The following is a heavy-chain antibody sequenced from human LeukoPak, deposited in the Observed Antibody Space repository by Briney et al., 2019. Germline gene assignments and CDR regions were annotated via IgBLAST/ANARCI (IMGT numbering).Heavy chain of an antibody. CDR2: ISWNSGSI. Sequence: GRSLRLSCAASGFTFDDYAMHWVRHAPGKGLEWVSGISWNSGSIGYADSVKGRFTISRDNAKNSLYLQMNSLRAEDTALYYCAKDLSYGSGSYYNVAGLDYWGQGTLVTVSS. CDR1: GFTFDDYA. V-gene: IGHV3-9*01. CDR3: AKDLSYGSGSYYNVAGLDY. J-gene: IGHJ4*02. D-gene: IGHD3-10*01.